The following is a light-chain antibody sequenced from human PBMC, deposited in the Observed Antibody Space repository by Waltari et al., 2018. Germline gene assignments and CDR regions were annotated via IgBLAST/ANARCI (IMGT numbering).Light chain of an antibody. CDR1: ISDVGRYYF. CDR3: CSYATSSSVV. Sequence: SALTLPASVGGPPGRSHSLPRNGTISDVGRYYFPPWYQHHPGKAPKLMIYEGTKRPSGVSNRFSGSKSGNTASLTISGLQAEDEADYYCCSYATSSSVVFGGGTKVTVL. CDR2: EGT. J-gene: IGLJ2*01. V-gene: IGLV2-23*01.